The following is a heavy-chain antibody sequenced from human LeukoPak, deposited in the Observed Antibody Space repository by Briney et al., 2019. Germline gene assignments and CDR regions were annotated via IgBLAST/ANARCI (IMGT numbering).Heavy chain of an antibody. Sequence: SETLSLTCAVYGGSFSGYYWSWIRQPPGKGLEWIGEINHSGSTNYNPSLKSRVTISVDTSKNQFSLKLSSVTAADTAVYYCAREEGLLWFGEHIGTVEYGMDVWCQGTTVTVSS. V-gene: IGHV4-34*01. CDR1: GGSFSGYY. CDR2: INHSGST. J-gene: IGHJ6*02. CDR3: AREEGLLWFGEHIGTVEYGMDV. D-gene: IGHD3-10*01.